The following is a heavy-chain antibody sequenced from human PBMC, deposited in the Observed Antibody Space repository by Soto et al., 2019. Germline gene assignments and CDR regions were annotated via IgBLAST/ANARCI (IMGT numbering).Heavy chain of an antibody. CDR1: GCTYSSCA. V-gene: IGHV1-69*13. CDR2: IIPIFGTA. D-gene: IGHD1-26*01. CDR3: ARCLEWELLLCAFDI. J-gene: IGHJ3*02. Sequence: SVKVSCKASGCTYSSCAISWLRQATGQGLEWMGGIIPIFGTANYAPKFQGRVTITADESTSTAYMELSSLRSEDTAVYYCARCLEWELLLCAFDIWGQGTMVTVSS.